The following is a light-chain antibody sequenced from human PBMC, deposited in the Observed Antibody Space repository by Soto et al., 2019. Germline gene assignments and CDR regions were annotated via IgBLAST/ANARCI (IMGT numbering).Light chain of an antibody. J-gene: IGKJ3*01. CDR3: QQYGSSPRT. Sequence: EIVLTQSPGTLSLSPGERATLSCRASQSVSSSYLAWYQQKPGQAPRLLIYGASSRATGIPDRFSGSGSGTDFTLTISRLEPEDFAVYYCQQYGSSPRTFGPGTKVDL. V-gene: IGKV3-20*01. CDR1: QSVSSSY. CDR2: GAS.